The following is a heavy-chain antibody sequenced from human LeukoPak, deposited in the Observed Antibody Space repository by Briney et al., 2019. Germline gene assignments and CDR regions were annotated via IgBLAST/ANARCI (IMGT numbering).Heavy chain of an antibody. V-gene: IGHV1-2*02. CDR1: GYTFTGYY. Sequence: ASVKVSCKASGYTFTGYYMHWVRQAPGQGLEWMGWINPNSGGTNYAQKFQGRVTMTRDTSISTAYMELSRLGSDDTAVYYCARETPYYYDSSGYYALGYWGQGTLVTASS. CDR2: INPNSGGT. CDR3: ARETPYYYDSSGYYALGY. J-gene: IGHJ4*02. D-gene: IGHD3-22*01.